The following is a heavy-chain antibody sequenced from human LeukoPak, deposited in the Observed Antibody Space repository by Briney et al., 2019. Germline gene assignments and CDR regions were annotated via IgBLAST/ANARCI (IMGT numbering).Heavy chain of an antibody. V-gene: IGHV3-49*04. J-gene: IGHJ6*04. Sequence: GGSLRLSCTASEFTFGDYAISWVRQAPGKGLEWLGFIRSKDNDGTTDYAASVKGRFIISRDDSKSVAYLEMNDLKIEDTAVYYCTRDRWGGGYISRGMDVWGKGTTVT. CDR1: EFTFGDYA. CDR3: TRDRWGGGYISRGMDV. CDR2: IRSKDNDGTT. D-gene: IGHD5-12*01.